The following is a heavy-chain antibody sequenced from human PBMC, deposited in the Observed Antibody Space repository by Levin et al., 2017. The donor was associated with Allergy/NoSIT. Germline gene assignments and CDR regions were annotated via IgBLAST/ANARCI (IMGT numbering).Heavy chain of an antibody. CDR2: INHSGST. J-gene: IGHJ5*02. CDR1: GGSFSGYY. D-gene: IGHD6-13*01. Sequence: PSETLSLTCAVYGGSFSGYYWSWIRQPPGKGLEWIGEINHSGSTNYNPSLKSRVTISVDTSKNQFSLKLSSVTAADTAVYYCASEYSSSWLNWFDPWGQGTLVTVSS. V-gene: IGHV4-34*01. CDR3: ASEYSSSWLNWFDP.